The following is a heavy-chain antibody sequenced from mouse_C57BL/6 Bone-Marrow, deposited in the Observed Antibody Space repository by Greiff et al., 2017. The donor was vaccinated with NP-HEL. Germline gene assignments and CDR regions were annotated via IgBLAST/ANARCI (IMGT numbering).Heavy chain of an antibody. CDR1: GFSLTSYG. CDR2: IWSGGST. V-gene: IGHV2-2*01. Sequence: VMLVESGPGLVQPSQSLSITCTVSGFSLTSYGVHWVRQSPGKGLEWLGVIWSGGSTDYNAAFISRLSISKDNSKSQVFFKMNSLQADDTAIYYCARGGMITTEGVYWGQGTTLTVSS. J-gene: IGHJ2*01. D-gene: IGHD2-4*01. CDR3: ARGGMITTEGVY.